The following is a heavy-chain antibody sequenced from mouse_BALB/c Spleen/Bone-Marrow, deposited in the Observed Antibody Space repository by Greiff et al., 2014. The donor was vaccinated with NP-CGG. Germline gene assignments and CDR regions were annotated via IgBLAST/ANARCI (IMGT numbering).Heavy chain of an antibody. CDR2: INPSSGYT. V-gene: IGHV1-4*01. CDR1: GYTFTSYT. J-gene: IGHJ2*01. D-gene: IGHD2-4*01. Sequence: VQLQQSGAELARPGASVKMSCKASGYTFTSYTMHWVKQRPGQGLEWIGYINPSSGYTNYNQKFKDKAILTADKSSSTAYMQLSSLTSEDSAVYCCAKGSTMITTLDYWGQGTTLTVSS. CDR3: AKGSTMITTLDY.